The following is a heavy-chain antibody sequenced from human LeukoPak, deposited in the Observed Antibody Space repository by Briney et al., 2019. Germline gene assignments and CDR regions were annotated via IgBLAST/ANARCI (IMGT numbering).Heavy chain of an antibody. V-gene: IGHV3-23*01. Sequence: GGSLRLSCAASGFTFSSYATSWVRQAPGKGLEWVSAISGSGGSTYYADSVKGRFTISRDNSKNTLYLQMNSLRAEDTAVYYCAKARYQFSGRGYYYGMDVWGKGTTVTVSS. CDR1: GFTFSSYA. CDR3: AKARYQFSGRGYYYGMDV. J-gene: IGHJ6*04. D-gene: IGHD3-10*01. CDR2: ISGSGGST.